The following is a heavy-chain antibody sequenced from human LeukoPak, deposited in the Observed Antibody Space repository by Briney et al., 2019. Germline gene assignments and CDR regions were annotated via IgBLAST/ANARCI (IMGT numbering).Heavy chain of an antibody. CDR2: IIPVLNIT. J-gene: IGHJ6*02. D-gene: IGHD5-18*01. CDR1: GGTFSSSA. Sequence: SVTVSCKASGGTFSSSAITWVRQAPGQGLEWMGRIIPVLNITNYAQKFQGRVTITADTSTSTAYMELSSLRSEETAVYYCARDQGLTAPPPYGLDVWGQGTTVTVSS. CDR3: ARDQGLTAPPPYGLDV. V-gene: IGHV1-69*04.